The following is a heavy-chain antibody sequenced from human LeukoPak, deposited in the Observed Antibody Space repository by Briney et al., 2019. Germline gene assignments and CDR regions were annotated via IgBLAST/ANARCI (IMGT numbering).Heavy chain of an antibody. D-gene: IGHD3-22*01. CDR1: GFSFSSYS. CDR3: AKTLTFYYDSSAYDAFDF. V-gene: IGHV3-21*01. Sequence: GGSLRLSCAASGFSFSSYSMNWVRQAPGKGLEGVSSISSSTYIYYADSVKGRFTISRDNAKSSLYLQMNSLRAEDTAVYYCAKTLTFYYDSSAYDAFDFWGQGTMVTVSS. J-gene: IGHJ3*01. CDR2: ISSSTYI.